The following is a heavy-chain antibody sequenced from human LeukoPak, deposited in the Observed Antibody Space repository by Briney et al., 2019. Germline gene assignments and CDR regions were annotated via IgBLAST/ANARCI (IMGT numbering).Heavy chain of an antibody. V-gene: IGHV3-53*01. J-gene: IGHJ6*02. Sequence: TGGSLRLSCAASGFTVSSNYMNWVRQAPGKGLEWVSVIYGGGATYYADAVKGRFTISRDSAQNILYLQMNSLRTEDTAVYYCARDIASAFYYGLDLWGQGTTVTVSS. CDR2: IYGGGAT. CDR1: GFTVSSNY. D-gene: IGHD6-13*01. CDR3: ARDIASAFYYGLDL.